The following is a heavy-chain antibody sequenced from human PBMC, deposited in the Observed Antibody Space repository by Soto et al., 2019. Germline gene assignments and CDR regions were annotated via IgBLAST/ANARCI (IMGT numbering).Heavy chain of an antibody. J-gene: IGHJ4*02. V-gene: IGHV4-59*01. CDR2: IYYSGNT. D-gene: IGHD3-22*01. CDR3: ARVDGYYKEYYFDD. Sequence: XETLSLPCTVACGSISSYYWSWIRQPPGKGLEWIGYIYYSGNTNYNPSLKSRVTIAVDTSKNQFSLKLTSVTAADTAVYYCARVDGYYKEYYFDDWGQGNLVTVSS. CDR1: CGSISSYY.